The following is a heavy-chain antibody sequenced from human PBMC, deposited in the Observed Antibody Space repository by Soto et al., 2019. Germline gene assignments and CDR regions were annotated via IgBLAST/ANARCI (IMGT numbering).Heavy chain of an antibody. D-gene: IGHD4-17*01. CDR1: GGSVSSGSYY. V-gene: IGHV4-61*01. Sequence: SETLSLTCTVSGGSVSSGSYYWSWIRQPPGKGLEWIGYIYYSGSTNYNPSLKSRVTISVDTSKNQFSLKLSSVTAADTAVYYCAREREDGDYVRALDYWGQGTLVTVSS. CDR2: IYYSGST. CDR3: AREREDGDYVRALDY. J-gene: IGHJ4*02.